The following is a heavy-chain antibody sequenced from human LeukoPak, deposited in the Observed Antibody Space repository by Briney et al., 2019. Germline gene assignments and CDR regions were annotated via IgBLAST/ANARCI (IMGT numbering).Heavy chain of an antibody. CDR3: ASWVPPTE. J-gene: IGHJ4*02. V-gene: IGHV4-30-2*01. CDR1: GGSISSGGYY. Sequence: PSETLSLTCTVSGGSISSGGYYWSWIRQPPGKGLEWIGYIYHSGSTYYNPSLKSRVTISVDRSKNQFSLKLSSVTAADTAVYYCASWVPPTEWGQGTLVTVSS. CDR2: IYHSGST. D-gene: IGHD1-14*01.